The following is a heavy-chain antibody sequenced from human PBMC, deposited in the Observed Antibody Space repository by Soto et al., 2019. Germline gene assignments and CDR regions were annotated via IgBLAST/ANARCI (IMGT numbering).Heavy chain of an antibody. V-gene: IGHV1-46*01. CDR2: INPSGGST. Sequence: ASVKVSCKASGYTFTSYYMHWVRQAPGQGLEWMGIINPSGGSTSYAQKFQGRVTMTRDTSTSTVYMELSSLRSEDTAVYYCARGSWGTYGSGCYWLFGSDYYYGMDVWGQGTTVTVSS. CDR3: ARGSWGTYGSGCYWLFGSDYYYGMDV. J-gene: IGHJ6*02. CDR1: GYTFTSYY. D-gene: IGHD3-10*01.